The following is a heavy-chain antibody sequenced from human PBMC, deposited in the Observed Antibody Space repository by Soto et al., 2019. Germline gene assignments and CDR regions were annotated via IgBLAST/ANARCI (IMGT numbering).Heavy chain of an antibody. D-gene: IGHD6-6*01. V-gene: IGHV4-59*01. Sequence: QVQLQESGPGLVKPSETLSLTCTVSGGSISSYYWSWIRQPPGKGLEWIGYIYYSGSTDYNPSLKSRVTISVDTSKNQFSLKLSSVTAADTAVYYCARAKAPYSSFYPFDYWGQGTLVTVSS. CDR1: GGSISSYY. CDR3: ARAKAPYSSFYPFDY. J-gene: IGHJ4*02. CDR2: IYYSGST.